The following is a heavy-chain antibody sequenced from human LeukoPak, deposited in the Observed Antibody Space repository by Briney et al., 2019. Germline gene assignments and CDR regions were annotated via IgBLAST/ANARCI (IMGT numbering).Heavy chain of an antibody. V-gene: IGHV5-51*01. D-gene: IGHD3-10*01. CDR2: IYPGDSDT. CDR3: TRLWGSGSYYNLYFDY. J-gene: IGHJ4*02. CDR1: GYSFTSYW. Sequence: GESLKISCKGSGYSFTSYWIGWVRQMPGKGLEWMGIIYPGDSDTRYSPSFQGQVTISADKSISTAYLQWSSLKASDTAMYYCTRLWGSGSYYNLYFDYWGQGTLVTVSS.